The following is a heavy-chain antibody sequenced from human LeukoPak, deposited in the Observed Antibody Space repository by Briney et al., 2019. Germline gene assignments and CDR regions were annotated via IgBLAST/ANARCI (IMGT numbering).Heavy chain of an antibody. V-gene: IGHV3-23*01. CDR1: GFTFSSYG. Sequence: QTGGSLRLSCAASGFTFSSYGLHWVRQAPGKGLEWVSAISGSGGSTYYADSVKGRFTISRDNSKNTLYLQMNSLRAEDTAVYYCAKDSRRLAAAGINAFDIWGQGTMVTVPS. D-gene: IGHD6-13*01. J-gene: IGHJ3*02. CDR3: AKDSRRLAAAGINAFDI. CDR2: ISGSGGST.